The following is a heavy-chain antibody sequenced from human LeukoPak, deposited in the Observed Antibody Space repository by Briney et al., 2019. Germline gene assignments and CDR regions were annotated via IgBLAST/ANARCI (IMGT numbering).Heavy chain of an antibody. CDR2: ISAYNGNT. J-gene: IGHJ6*03. CDR1: GYTFTSYG. V-gene: IGHV1-18*01. Sequence: EASVKVSCKASGYTFTSYGISWVRQAPGQGLEWMGWISAYNGNTNYAQKLQGRVTMTTDTSTSTAYMELRSLRSDDTAVYYCARDSFDPTNYYYYYMDVWGKGTTVTVSS. CDR3: ARDSFDPTNYYYYYMDV. D-gene: IGHD1-1*01.